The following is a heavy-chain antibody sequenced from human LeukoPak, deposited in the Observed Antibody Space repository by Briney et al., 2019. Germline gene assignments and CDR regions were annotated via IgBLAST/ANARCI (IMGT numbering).Heavy chain of an antibody. Sequence: PSETLSLTCTVSGGPISTYYWSWIRQPPGKGLQWIGYIHYSGSTNYNPSLKSRLTISVDTSKNQFSLKLSSVTAADTAVYYCARGRGLTVATSHFDSWGQGTLVTVSS. D-gene: IGHD4-17*01. CDR3: ARGRGLTVATSHFDS. CDR2: IHYSGST. J-gene: IGHJ4*02. CDR1: GGPISTYY. V-gene: IGHV4-59*01.